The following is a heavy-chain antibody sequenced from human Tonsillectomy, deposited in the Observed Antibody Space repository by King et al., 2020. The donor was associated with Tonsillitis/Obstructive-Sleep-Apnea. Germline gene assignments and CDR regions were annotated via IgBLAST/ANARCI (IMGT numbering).Heavy chain of an antibody. Sequence: QLVQSGAEVKKPGASVKVSCKASGYTFTSYTMQWVRQAPGQGLEWMGWINAGNGDTKYSQKFQDRVIITRDTTASTDYMELSSMRQEDTAVYYCARAQDTVKMPSTEGDAFDVWGQGTLVTVSS. J-gene: IGHJ3*01. V-gene: IGHV1-3*01. CDR2: INAGNGDT. CDR3: ARAQDTVKMPSTEGDAFDV. D-gene: IGHD2-15*01. CDR1: GYTFTSYT.